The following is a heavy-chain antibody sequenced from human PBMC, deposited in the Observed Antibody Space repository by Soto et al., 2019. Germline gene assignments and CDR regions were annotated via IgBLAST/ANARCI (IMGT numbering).Heavy chain of an antibody. CDR1: GGSISSGGYY. J-gene: IGHJ3*02. CDR2: IYCSGST. V-gene: IGHV4-31*03. D-gene: IGHD5-12*01. CDR3: ARRVPTMGAFDI. Sequence: SETLSLTCTVSGGSISSGGYYWSWIRQHPGKGLEWIGYIYCSGSTYYNPSLKSRVTISVDTSKNQFSLKLSSVTAADMAVYYCARRVPTMGAFDIWGQGTMVTVSS.